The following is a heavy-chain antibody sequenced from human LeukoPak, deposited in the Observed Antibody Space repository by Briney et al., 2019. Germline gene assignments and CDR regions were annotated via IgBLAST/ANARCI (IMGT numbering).Heavy chain of an antibody. D-gene: IGHD3-10*01. CDR1: GYTFTGYY. J-gene: IGHJ4*02. V-gene: IGHV1-2*06. CDR2: INPNSGGT. Sequence: SVKVSCKASGYTFTGYYMHWVRQAPGQGLEWMGRINPNSGGTNYAQKFQGRVTMTRDTSISTAYMELSRLRSDDTAVYYCASFSYYYGSGSYHRTPFDYWGQGTLVTVSS. CDR3: ASFSYYYGSGSYHRTPFDY.